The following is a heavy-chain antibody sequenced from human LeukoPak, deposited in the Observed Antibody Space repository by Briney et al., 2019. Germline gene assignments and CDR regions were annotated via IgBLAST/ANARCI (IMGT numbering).Heavy chain of an antibody. CDR2: INSDGSWT. D-gene: IGHD6-13*01. CDR3: ARGLYSSTTYYFDY. J-gene: IGHJ4*02. CDR1: GNYW. Sequence: GGSLRLSCAASGNYWMHWVRQAPGKGLVWVSHINSDGSWTSYADSVKGRFTISKDNAKNTVYLQMNSLRAEDTAVYFCARGLYSSTTYYFDYWGQGTLVTVSS. V-gene: IGHV3-74*01.